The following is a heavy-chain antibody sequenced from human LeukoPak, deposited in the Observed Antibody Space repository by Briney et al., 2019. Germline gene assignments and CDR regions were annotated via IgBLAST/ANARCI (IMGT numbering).Heavy chain of an antibody. D-gene: IGHD6-19*01. Sequence: SETLSLTCTVSGGSISSSSYYWGWIRQPPGKGLEWIGSIYYSGSTCYNPSLKSRVTISVDTSKNQFSLKLSSVTAADTAVYYCARRGMAVAGTFDYWGQGTLVTVSS. V-gene: IGHV4-39*01. CDR2: IYYSGST. J-gene: IGHJ4*02. CDR3: ARRGMAVAGTFDY. CDR1: GGSISSSSYY.